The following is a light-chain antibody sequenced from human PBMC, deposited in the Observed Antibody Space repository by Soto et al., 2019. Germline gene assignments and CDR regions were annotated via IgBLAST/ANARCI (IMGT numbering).Light chain of an antibody. V-gene: IGKV1-33*01. Sequence: DVQITKSPSSLSASVGDRVTVTCQASQDISNHLNWYQQKPGRAPKLLIHDASNLITGVPSRFSGSGSGTDFTFTISSLQPEDIGTYYCQHYDNRPITFGQGTRLEIK. CDR3: QHYDNRPIT. J-gene: IGKJ5*01. CDR2: DAS. CDR1: QDISNH.